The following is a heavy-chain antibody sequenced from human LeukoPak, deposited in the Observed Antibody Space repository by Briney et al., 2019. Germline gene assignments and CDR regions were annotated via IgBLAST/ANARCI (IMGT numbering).Heavy chain of an antibody. CDR1: GFTFSSYA. CDR2: ISYDGSNK. V-gene: IGHV3-30-3*01. Sequence: GGSLRLSCAASGFTFSSYAMLWVRQAPGKGLEWVAVISYDGSNKYYADSVKGRFTISRDNSKNTLYLQMNSLRAEDTAVYYCAREVEYYDSSGYRPHAFDIWGQGTLVTVSS. J-gene: IGHJ3*02. D-gene: IGHD3-22*01. CDR3: AREVEYYDSSGYRPHAFDI.